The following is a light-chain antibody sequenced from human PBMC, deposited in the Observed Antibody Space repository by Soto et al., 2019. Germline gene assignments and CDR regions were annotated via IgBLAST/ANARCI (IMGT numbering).Light chain of an antibody. Sequence: EIVLTQSPGTLSLSPGERAPLSCRARQSVSSSYLAWYQQNPGQAPRLLIYGASSRATGIPDRFSGSGSGTDFTLTISRLEPEDFAVYYCQQYGSSPLWTFGQGTKVDIK. CDR1: QSVSSSY. J-gene: IGKJ1*01. CDR2: GAS. CDR3: QQYGSSPLWT. V-gene: IGKV3-20*01.